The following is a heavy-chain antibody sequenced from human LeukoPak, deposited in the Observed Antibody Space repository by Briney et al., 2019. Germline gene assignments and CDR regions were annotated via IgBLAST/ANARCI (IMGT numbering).Heavy chain of an antibody. V-gene: IGHV3-30-3*01. D-gene: IGHD3-3*01. CDR3: ARGYYDFWSGYWDY. J-gene: IGHJ4*02. CDR1: GFTFSSYA. CDR2: ISYDGSNK. Sequence: PGGSLRLSCAASGFTFSSYAMHWVRQAPGKGLEWVAVISYDGSNKYYADSVKGRFTISRDNSKNTLYLQMNSLRAEDTAVYYCARGYYDFWSGYWDYWGQGTLVTVSS.